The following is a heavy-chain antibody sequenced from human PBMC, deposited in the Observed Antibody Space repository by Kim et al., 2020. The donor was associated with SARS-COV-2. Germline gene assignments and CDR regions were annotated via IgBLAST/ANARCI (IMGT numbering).Heavy chain of an antibody. D-gene: IGHD3-22*01. J-gene: IGHJ5*02. CDR1: GYTFTSYA. CDR2: INTNTGNP. V-gene: IGHV7-4-1*02. CDR3: AIDSSGYYRRYRGWFDP. Sequence: ASVKVSCKASGYTFTSYAMNWVRQAPGQGLEWMGWINTNTGNPTYAQGFTGRFVFSLDTSVSTAYLQISSLKAEDTAVYYCAIDSSGYYRRYRGWFDPWGQGTLVTVSS.